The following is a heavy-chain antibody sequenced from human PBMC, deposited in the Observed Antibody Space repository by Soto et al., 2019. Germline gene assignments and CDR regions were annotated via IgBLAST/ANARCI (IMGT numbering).Heavy chain of an antibody. Sequence: GASVKVSCKASGYTFSNYGIHWVRQAPGQGLEWMGWISAYSGNTNFAQKVQGRVTMATNTSTTTAYMELRSLRSEDTAVYYCARSGYSSGWEGDFDSWGQGTMVTVSS. J-gene: IGHJ3*02. D-gene: IGHD6-19*01. V-gene: IGHV1-18*01. CDR3: ARSGYSSGWEGDFDS. CDR1: GYTFSNYG. CDR2: ISAYSGNT.